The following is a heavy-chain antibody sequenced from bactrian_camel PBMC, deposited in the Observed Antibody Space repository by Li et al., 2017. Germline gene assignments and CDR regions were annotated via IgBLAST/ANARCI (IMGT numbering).Heavy chain of an antibody. CDR1: GYTGSRQC. CDR2: SSFSGDQA. Sequence: HVQLVESGGGSVQAGGSLRLSCAVSGYTGSRQCMGWFRQAPGNQRVGIAVSSFSGDQAYYADSVKGRFTISQDNVRKTVYLQMNSLKPEDTAMYYCAASGLFACGGNWRFVTAGGFAGWGQGTQVTVS. J-gene: IGHJ4*01. CDR3: AASGLFACGGNWRFVTAGGFAG. D-gene: IGHD8*01. V-gene: IGHV3-3*01.